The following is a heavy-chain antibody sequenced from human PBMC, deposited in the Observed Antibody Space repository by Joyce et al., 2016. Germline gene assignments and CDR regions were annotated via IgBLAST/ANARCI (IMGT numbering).Heavy chain of an antibody. CDR3: ARERGGGMAAFDI. CDR1: GFNFSSYE. V-gene: IGHV3-13*05. D-gene: IGHD3-16*01. Sequence: EVQLVEAGGALVQPGGSLRLSCAASGFNFSSYEIHWVRQHTGKGREWVSAIGTAGDPYYAGSVKGRFTISRENAKSSLFLQMNSLRAEDTVVYYCARERGGGMAAFDIWGQGTMVTVSS. J-gene: IGHJ3*02. CDR2: IGTAGDP.